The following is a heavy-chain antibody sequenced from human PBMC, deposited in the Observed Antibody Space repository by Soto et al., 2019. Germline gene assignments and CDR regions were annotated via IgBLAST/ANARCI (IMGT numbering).Heavy chain of an antibody. J-gene: IGHJ4*02. CDR1: GCTFICCA. D-gene: IGHD6-6*01. CDR3: AAVDENSISSPYLDY. V-gene: IGHV1-58*01. CDR2: IVVGSGNT. Sequence: SVKVSCKASGCTFICCAVQWVRQARGQRLEWIGWIVVGSGNTNYAQKFQERVTITRDMSTSTAYMELSSLRSEDTAVYYCAAVDENSISSPYLDYWGQGALVTVSS.